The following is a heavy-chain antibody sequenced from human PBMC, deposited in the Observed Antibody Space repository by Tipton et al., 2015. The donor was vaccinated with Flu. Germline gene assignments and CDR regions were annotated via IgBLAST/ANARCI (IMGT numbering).Heavy chain of an antibody. D-gene: IGHD1-20*01. Sequence: GLVKPSQTLSLTCAISGDSVSSNTAAWNWIRQSPSRGLEWLGRTYYRSKWYNDYAVSVKSRITINPDTSKNQFSLQLNSVTPEDTAVYYCARDLETYNWNDVGWFDPWGQGTLVAVSS. CDR1: GDSVSSNTAA. V-gene: IGHV6-1*01. CDR2: TYYRSKWYN. J-gene: IGHJ5*02. CDR3: ARDLETYNWNDVGWFDP.